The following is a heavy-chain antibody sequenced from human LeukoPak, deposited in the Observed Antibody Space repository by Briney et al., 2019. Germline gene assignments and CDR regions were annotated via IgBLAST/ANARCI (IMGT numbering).Heavy chain of an antibody. V-gene: IGHV4-61*02. J-gene: IGHJ3*02. CDR3: ARTTYYSDSTGHYYGAFDI. D-gene: IGHD3-22*01. CDR2: IYTSGSS. Sequence: SETLSLTCTVSGGSISSGSYCWSWIRQPAGKGLEWIGRIYTSGSSIYNPSLKSRVTISIDTSKNQFSLRLSSVTAADAAVYYCARTTYYSDSTGHYYGAFDIWGQGTMVTVSS. CDR1: GGSISSGSYC.